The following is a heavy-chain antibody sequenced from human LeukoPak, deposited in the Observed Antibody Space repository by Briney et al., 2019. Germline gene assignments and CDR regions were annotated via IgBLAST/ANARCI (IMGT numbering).Heavy chain of an antibody. CDR2: ISPGGTTI. CDR3: GRGGYCSGGTCYRFNAFDI. J-gene: IGHJ3*02. D-gene: IGHD2-15*01. CDR1: GFTFSTYE. Sequence: PGRSLRLSCATSGFTFSTYEMNWVRQAPGKGLEWVSYISPGGTTIYYTDSVKGRFTISTDNAKNSLYLQMNSLRAEDTAVYYCGRGGYCSGGTCYRFNAFDIWGQGTTVTVS. V-gene: IGHV3-48*03.